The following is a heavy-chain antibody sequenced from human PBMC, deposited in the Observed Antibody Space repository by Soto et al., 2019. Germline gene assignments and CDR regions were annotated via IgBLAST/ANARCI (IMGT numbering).Heavy chain of an antibody. CDR1: GGSFSGYY. D-gene: IGHD5-12*01. CDR2: INHSGST. V-gene: IGHV4-34*01. CDR3: ASRRLRRGFDY. Sequence: QVQLQQWGAGLLKPSETLSLTCAVYGGSFSGYYWSWIRQPPGKGLEWIGEINHSGSTNYNPSLKSRVTISVDTSKNQFSLKLSSVTAADTAVYYCASRRLRRGFDYWGQGTLVTVSS. J-gene: IGHJ4*02.